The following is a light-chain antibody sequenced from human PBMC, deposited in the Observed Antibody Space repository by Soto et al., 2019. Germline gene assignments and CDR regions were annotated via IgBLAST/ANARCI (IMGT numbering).Light chain of an antibody. V-gene: IGKV3-15*01. CDR1: QSVRSD. J-gene: IGKJ1*01. Sequence: EIVMTQSPATLSVSPGERATLSCRASQSVRSDLAWYQQRPGQAPRLLIYGASTRATGIPARFSGSGSGTEFTLTISSLQSEDFVLYYCQQYNDWPPWTFGQGTKVEIK. CDR3: QQYNDWPPWT. CDR2: GAS.